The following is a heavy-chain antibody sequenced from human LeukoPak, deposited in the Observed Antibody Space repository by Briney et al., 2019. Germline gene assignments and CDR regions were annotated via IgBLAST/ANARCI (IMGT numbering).Heavy chain of an antibody. V-gene: IGHV3-48*03. CDR2: ISSSGSTI. CDR1: GFTFSSYE. J-gene: IGHJ4*02. CDR3: ARGSLGDEFVYFDY. Sequence: GGSLRLSCAASGFTFSSYEMNWVRQAPGKGLEWVSYISSSGSTIYYADSVKGRFTISRDNAKNSLYLQMNSLRAEDTAVYYCARGSLGDEFVYFDYWGQGNLVTVSS. D-gene: IGHD1-26*01.